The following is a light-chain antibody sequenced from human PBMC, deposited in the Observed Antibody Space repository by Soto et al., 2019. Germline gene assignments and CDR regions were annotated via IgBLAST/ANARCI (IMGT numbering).Light chain of an antibody. J-gene: IGKJ5*01. V-gene: IGKV1-39*01. CDR3: QQSYSTLGIT. CDR2: AAS. Sequence: IHRTQSPSSLSASVLDRVTITCLSIQSISSYLNWYQQKPGKAPKLPIYAASSLQSGVPSRFSGSGSGTDFTLTISSLQPEDFATYYCQQSYSTLGITFGQGTRLEIK. CDR1: QSISSY.